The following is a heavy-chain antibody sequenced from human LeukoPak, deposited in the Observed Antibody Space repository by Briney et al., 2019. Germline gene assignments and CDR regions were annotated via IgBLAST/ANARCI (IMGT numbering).Heavy chain of an antibody. Sequence: PGGSLRLSCAASGFTVSSNYMSWVRQAPGKGLVWVSRINRDGSSTSYADSVQGRFTISRDNAKNTLYLQMNSLRAEDTAVYYCAREGPTVTTHMDVWGKGTTVTVSS. CDR1: GFTVSSNY. D-gene: IGHD4-17*01. J-gene: IGHJ6*03. V-gene: IGHV3-74*01. CDR3: AREGPTVTTHMDV. CDR2: INRDGSST.